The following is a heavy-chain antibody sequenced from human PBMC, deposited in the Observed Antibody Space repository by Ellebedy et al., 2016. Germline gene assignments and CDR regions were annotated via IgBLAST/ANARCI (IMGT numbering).Heavy chain of an antibody. D-gene: IGHD6-19*01. J-gene: IGHJ4*01. CDR2: IGTAADA. CDR3: VPQPWETMAGQD. CDR1: GFSLSNYD. V-gene: IGHV3-13*01. Sequence: GESLKISXAASGFSLSNYDMHWVRQATGKGLEWVAVIGTAADAYYPGSVKGRFTISRENGKNSLYLQMNSLRVEDTAVYYCVPQPWETMAGQDWGHGTLVTVSS.